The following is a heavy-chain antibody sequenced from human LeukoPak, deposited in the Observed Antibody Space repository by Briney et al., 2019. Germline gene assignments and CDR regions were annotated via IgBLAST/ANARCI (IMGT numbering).Heavy chain of an antibody. Sequence: GGSLRLSCAASGFIFREHAMTWVRQAPGKGLEWVSSITASDYTTYADSVKGRFTISRDNSKNTLYLQMDSLRGDDTALYHCARDPNGDYIGAFDNWGQGTMVTVSS. CDR2: ITASDYTT. D-gene: IGHD4-17*01. CDR1: GFIFREHA. J-gene: IGHJ3*02. CDR3: ARDPNGDYIGAFDN. V-gene: IGHV3-23*01.